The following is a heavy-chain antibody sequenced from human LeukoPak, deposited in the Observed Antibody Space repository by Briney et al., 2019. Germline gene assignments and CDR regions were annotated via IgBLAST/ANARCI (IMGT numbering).Heavy chain of an antibody. CDR3: ARDPYSGRYGDYYYYYMDV. V-gene: IGHV3-21*01. D-gene: IGHD1-26*01. J-gene: IGHJ6*03. CDR2: ITSSSTYM. Sequence: TPGGSLRLSCAASGFTFSTYNMNWVRQVPGKGLEWVSSITSSSTYMFYADSVKGRFTISRDNAQNSLYLQINSLRAEDTAVYYCARDPYSGRYGDYYYYYMDVWGKGTTVTISS. CDR1: GFTFSTYN.